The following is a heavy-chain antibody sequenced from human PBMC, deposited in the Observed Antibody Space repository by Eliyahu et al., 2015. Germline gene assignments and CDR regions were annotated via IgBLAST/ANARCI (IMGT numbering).Heavy chain of an antibody. D-gene: IGHD3-10*01. CDR2: TYYRSKWYN. Sequence: QVQLQQSGPGLVKPSQTLSLSCAIXGDSXXXXXXTWNWIRQSPSRGLEWXGRTYYRSKWYNGYAVSVKSRITINPDTSKNQLSLQLNSVTPEDTAVYYCARDRGGVKGVSPFLDYWGQGTLVTVSS. J-gene: IGHJ4*02. V-gene: IGHV6-1*01. CDR1: GDSXXXXXXT. CDR3: ARDRGGVKGVSPFLDY.